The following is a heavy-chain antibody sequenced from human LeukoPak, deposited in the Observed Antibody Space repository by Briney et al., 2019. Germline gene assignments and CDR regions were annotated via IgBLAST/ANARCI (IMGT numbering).Heavy chain of an antibody. V-gene: IGHV3-7*01. CDR1: GFTFSNNW. Sequence: PGGSLRLSCAASGFTFSNNWMSWVRQAPGKGLEWVANIKQDGREKYYVDSAKGRFTISRDSARNSVFLQMNSLRVEDTAVYYCARDAWKDRYFDSWGQGTLVTVSS. CDR2: IKQDGREK. CDR3: ARDAWKDRYFDS. J-gene: IGHJ4*02. D-gene: IGHD1-1*01.